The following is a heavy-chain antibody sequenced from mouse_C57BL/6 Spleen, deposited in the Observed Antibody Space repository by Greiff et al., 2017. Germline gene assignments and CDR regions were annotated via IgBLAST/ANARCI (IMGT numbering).Heavy chain of an antibody. CDR2: LHPHSGST. CDR1: GYTFTCYW. D-gene: IGHD1-1*01. J-gene: IGHJ1*03. Sequence: VQLQQPGAALVKSGASVLLSCKASGYTFTCYWMHWVKQRPGQVLERIGMLHPHSGSTNSNEKFKSKATLTVDKSSSTAYMELSSLTSEESAVYYCARGGYYNFDVWGTVSTVSVSS. V-gene: IGHV1-64*01. CDR3: ARGGYYNFDV.